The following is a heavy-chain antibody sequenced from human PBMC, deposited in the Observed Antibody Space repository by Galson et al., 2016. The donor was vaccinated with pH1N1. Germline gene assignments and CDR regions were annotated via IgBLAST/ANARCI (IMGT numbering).Heavy chain of an antibody. CDR1: GFSLTSSGMC. CDR3: ARRVYDFGVSFDH. J-gene: IGHJ4*02. CDR2: THWDDDK. D-gene: IGHD3-10*01. V-gene: IGHV2-5*02. Sequence: PALVKPTQTLRLTCSLSGFSLTSSGMCVGWTRQFPGKAPEWLALTHWDDDKRYNLSFKNRLTLTRDNSRNEVVLTMTNMEPLDSGTYYCARRVYDFGVSFDHWGQGILVTVSS.